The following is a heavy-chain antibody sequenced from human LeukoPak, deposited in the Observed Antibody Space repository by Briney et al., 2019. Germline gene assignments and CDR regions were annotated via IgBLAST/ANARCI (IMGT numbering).Heavy chain of an antibody. Sequence: ASVKDSCKASGYTFTSYYMHWVRQAPGQGLEWMGIINPSGGSTSYAQKFQGRVTMTRDTSTSTVYMELSSLRSEDTAVYYCARGQKPPQLLAPPVYWGQGTLVTVSS. CDR2: INPSGGST. J-gene: IGHJ4*02. CDR1: GYTFTSYY. CDR3: ARGQKPPQLLAPPVY. D-gene: IGHD2-2*01. V-gene: IGHV1-46*01.